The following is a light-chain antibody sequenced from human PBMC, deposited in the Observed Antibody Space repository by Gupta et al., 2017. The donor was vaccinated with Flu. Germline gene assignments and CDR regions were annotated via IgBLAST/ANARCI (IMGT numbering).Light chain of an antibody. Sequence: QSVLTQPPSPSGTPGQRVTISCSGSSSNIGSNTVNWYQQHPGTDPKLLIYSNNQRPSGVPDRVSASKSGNYASTDTSGLQSEDDADDYYGESDDSLNFVFGGGTKVTVL. CDR1: SSNIGSNT. CDR2: SNN. V-gene: IGLV1-44*01. J-gene: IGLJ3*02. CDR3: GESDDSLNFV.